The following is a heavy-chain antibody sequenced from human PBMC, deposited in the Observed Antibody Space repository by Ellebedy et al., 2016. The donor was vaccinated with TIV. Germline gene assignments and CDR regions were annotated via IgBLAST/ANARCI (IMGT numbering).Heavy chain of an antibody. CDR2: IRSKANSYAT. J-gene: IGHJ5*02. CDR3: TGRIMVRGVITRFDP. Sequence: GGSLRLXXAASGFTFSSYAMHWVRQAPGKGLEWVGRIRSKANSYATAYAASVKGRFTIYRDDSKSTAYLQMNSLKTEDTAVYYCTGRIMVRGVITRFDPWGQGTLVTVSS. CDR1: GFTFSSYA. V-gene: IGHV3-73*01. D-gene: IGHD3-10*01.